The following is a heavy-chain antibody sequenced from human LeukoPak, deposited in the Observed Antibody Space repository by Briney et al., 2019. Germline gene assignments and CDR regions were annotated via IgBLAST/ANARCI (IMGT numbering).Heavy chain of an antibody. Sequence: PGRSLRLSCAASGFTFSSYAMHWVRQAPGKGLEWVAVISYDGSNKYYADSVKGRFTISRDNSKNTLYLQMNSLRAEDTAVYYCARDAKGVLWFVDSPWDYYYYGMDVWGKGTTVTVSS. D-gene: IGHD3-10*01. CDR2: ISYDGSNK. CDR1: GFTFSSYA. J-gene: IGHJ6*04. CDR3: ARDAKGVLWFVDSPWDYYYYGMDV. V-gene: IGHV3-30*04.